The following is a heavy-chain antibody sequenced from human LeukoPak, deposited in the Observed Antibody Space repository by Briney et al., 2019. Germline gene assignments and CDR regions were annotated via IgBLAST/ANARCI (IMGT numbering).Heavy chain of an antibody. V-gene: IGHV1-69*04. CDR3: ARDPYGSGSGFDY. J-gene: IGHJ4*02. CDR1: EGTFSTYA. Sequence: ASVKVSCKASEGTFSTYAISWVRQAPGQGLEWMGRIIPILGMANYAQKLQGRVTMTTDTSTSTAYMELRSLRSDDTAVYYCARDPYGSGSGFDYWGQGTLVTVSS. D-gene: IGHD3-10*01. CDR2: IIPILGMA.